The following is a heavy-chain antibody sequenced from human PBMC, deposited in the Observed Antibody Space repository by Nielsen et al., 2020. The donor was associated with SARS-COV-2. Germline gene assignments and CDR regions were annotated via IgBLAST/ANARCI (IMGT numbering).Heavy chain of an antibody. CDR2: IWYDGSNK. V-gene: IGHV3-33*01. J-gene: IGHJ3*02. CDR3: ARDPDILTGYYQGRGAFDI. D-gene: IGHD3-9*01. CDR1: GFTFSSYG. Sequence: GGSLRLSCAASGFTFSSYGMHWVRQAPGKGLEWVAVIWYDGSNKYYADSVKGRFTISRDNSKNTLYLQMNSLRAEDTAVYYCARDPDILTGYYQGRGAFDIWGQGTMVTVSS.